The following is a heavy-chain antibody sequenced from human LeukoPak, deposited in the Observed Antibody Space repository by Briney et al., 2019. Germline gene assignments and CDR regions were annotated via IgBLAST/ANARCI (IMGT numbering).Heavy chain of an antibody. Sequence: PSETLSLTCIVSGYSISSGYYWGWIRQPPGKGLEWIGMIHHSGRTFYNPSLKSRVTISVDTSKNQFSLRLSSVTAADTAVYYCARGGAYSVGATPLFDYWGQGTLVTVSS. CDR1: GYSISSGYY. CDR2: IHHSGRT. V-gene: IGHV4-38-2*02. D-gene: IGHD1-26*01. CDR3: ARGGAYSVGATPLFDY. J-gene: IGHJ4*02.